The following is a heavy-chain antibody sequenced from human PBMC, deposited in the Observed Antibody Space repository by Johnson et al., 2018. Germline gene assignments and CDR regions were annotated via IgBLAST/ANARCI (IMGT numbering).Heavy chain of an antibody. CDR2: IVVGSGNT. Sequence: QLVESGPEVKKPGTSVKVSCKASGFTFTSSAVQWVRQARGQRLEWIGWIVVGSGNTNYAQKFQARVTITRDMSTSTAYMELGNLRSEDTAVYYGAADRSWVTTNLGAFDIWGQGTKVTVSS. CDR1: GFTFTSSA. J-gene: IGHJ3*02. V-gene: IGHV1-58*01. D-gene: IGHD4-17*01. CDR3: AADRSWVTTNLGAFDI.